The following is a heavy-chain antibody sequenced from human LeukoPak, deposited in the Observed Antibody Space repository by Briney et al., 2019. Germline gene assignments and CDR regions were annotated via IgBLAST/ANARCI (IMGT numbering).Heavy chain of an antibody. CDR1: GFTFSNAW. CDR3: TTPIFVVPSS. Sequence: GRSLRLSCAASGFTFSNAWMNWVRQAPGKGLEWVGRIKSKTDGGIIDYAAPVKGRFTISRDDSKKTLYLQMNSLKTEDTAVYYCTTPIFVVPSSWGQGTLVTVSS. V-gene: IGHV3-15*01. CDR2: IKSKTDGGII. J-gene: IGHJ5*02. D-gene: IGHD3-16*02.